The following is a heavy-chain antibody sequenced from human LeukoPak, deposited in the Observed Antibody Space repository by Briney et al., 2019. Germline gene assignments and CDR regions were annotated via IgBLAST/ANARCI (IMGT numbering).Heavy chain of an antibody. CDR1: GGSISSYY. CDR2: IYTSGSTT. CDR3: ARYTGFFNYFDP. Sequence: SETLSLTCTVSGGSISSYYCSWVRQSAGKGLEWIGRIYTSGSTTNYNPSLNSRVTISVDTSKNQFSLKMTSVTAADTAVYYCARYTGFFNYFDPWGQGTLVTVSS. J-gene: IGHJ5*02. V-gene: IGHV4-4*07. D-gene: IGHD1-1*01.